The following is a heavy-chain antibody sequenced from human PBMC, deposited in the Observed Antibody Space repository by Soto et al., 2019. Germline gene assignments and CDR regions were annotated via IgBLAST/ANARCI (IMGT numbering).Heavy chain of an antibody. CDR3: ARGRHLKTLDY. J-gene: IGHJ4*02. Sequence: SVTMSLTCAFHCRSFFFYYWSLIRQPPGKGLEWIGEINHSGSTNYNPSLMCRVTISVDTSKNQFSLKLSSLTAADTAVYYCARGRHLKTLDYWGQG. V-gene: IGHV4-34*01. CDR2: INHSGST. CDR1: CRSFFFYY.